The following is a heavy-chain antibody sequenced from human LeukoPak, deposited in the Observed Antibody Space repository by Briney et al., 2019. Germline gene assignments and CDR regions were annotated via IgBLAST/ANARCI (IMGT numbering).Heavy chain of an antibody. Sequence: ASVKVSCKASGYTFTSYYMHWVRQAPGQGLEWMGWINPNSGGTNYAQKFQGWVTMTRDTSISTAYMELSRLRSDDTAVYYCARGAGIMITFGGVIAPDYWGQGTLVTVSS. V-gene: IGHV1-2*04. CDR3: ARGAGIMITFGGVIAPDY. CDR2: INPNSGGT. CDR1: GYTFTSYY. J-gene: IGHJ4*02. D-gene: IGHD3-16*02.